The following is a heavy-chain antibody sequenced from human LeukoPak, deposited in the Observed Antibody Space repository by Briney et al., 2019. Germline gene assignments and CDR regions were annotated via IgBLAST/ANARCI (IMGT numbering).Heavy chain of an antibody. CDR1: GFTFSSYS. D-gene: IGHD6-13*01. V-gene: IGHV3-21*01. J-gene: IGHJ2*01. CDR2: ISSSSSYI. CDR3: ARVWGIALRDWYFDL. Sequence: GGSLRLSCAASGFTFSSYSMNWVRQAPGKGLEWVSSISSSSSYIYYADSVKGRFTISRDNAKNSLYLQMNSLRAEDTAVYYCARVWGIALRDWYFDLWGRGTLVTVSS.